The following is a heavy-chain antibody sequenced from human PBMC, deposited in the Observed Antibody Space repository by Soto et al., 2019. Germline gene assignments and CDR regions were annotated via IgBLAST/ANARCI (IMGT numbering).Heavy chain of an antibody. CDR1: ELTFSSDN. D-gene: IGHD2-15*01. CDR3: SLGVLSKGGNTNYLDY. Sequence: GGSLRLSCAASELTFSSDNMNWVRQAPGKGLEWVSSISSSSTYIYYADSVKGRFTTSRDNAKNSLYLQMNSLRAEDTAVSYCSLGVLSKGGNTNYLDYWGQECLVT. V-gene: IGHV3-21*01. J-gene: IGHJ4*02. CDR2: ISSSSTYI.